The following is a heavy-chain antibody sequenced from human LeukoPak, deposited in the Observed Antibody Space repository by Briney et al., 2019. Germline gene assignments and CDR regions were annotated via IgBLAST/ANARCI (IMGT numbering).Heavy chain of an antibody. Sequence: GSLRLSCSASGFTFNSYAMHWVRQAPGKGLEYVSLISSNGGSTYYADSVKGRFTISRDNSKNTLYLEMSGLRVEDTAVYYCVKGLPGYGGHLDYWGQGTLVTVSS. J-gene: IGHJ4*02. CDR3: VKGLPGYGGHLDY. D-gene: IGHD6-13*01. V-gene: IGHV3-64D*06. CDR2: ISSNGGST. CDR1: GFTFNSYA.